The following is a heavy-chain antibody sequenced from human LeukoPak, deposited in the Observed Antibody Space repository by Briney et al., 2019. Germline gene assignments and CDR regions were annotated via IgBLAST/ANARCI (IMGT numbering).Heavy chain of an antibody. Sequence: GGSLRLSCITSGITFSNYWMHWVRQVPGKGLVWVSHIIQDGSVTSYADSVKGRFTISGDNAKNTVYLQMNSLRAEDTALYYCARDAYYDSSGYRDDAFDIWGQGTMVTVSS. CDR3: ARDAYYDSSGYRDDAFDI. CDR1: GITFSNYW. D-gene: IGHD3-22*01. V-gene: IGHV3-74*01. J-gene: IGHJ3*02. CDR2: IIQDGSVT.